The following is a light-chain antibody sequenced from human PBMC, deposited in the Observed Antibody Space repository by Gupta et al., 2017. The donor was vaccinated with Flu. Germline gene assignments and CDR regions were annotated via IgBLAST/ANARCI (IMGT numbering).Light chain of an antibody. CDR3: MHSTRWPWT. Sequence: DAVMTQSPLSLPVTLGQPASISCRSSESLVYSDGDSYVSWFHQRPGQSPRRLIYKASNRDAGGPDRNSGSGSGTDFTLTISRLEAEDVGVYYCMHSTRWPWTFGQGTKVEI. CDR1: ESLVYSDGDSY. V-gene: IGKV2-30*01. CDR2: KAS. J-gene: IGKJ1*01.